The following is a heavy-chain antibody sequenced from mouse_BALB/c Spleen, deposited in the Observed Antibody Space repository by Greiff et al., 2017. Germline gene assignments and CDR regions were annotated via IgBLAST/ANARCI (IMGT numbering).Heavy chain of an antibody. D-gene: IGHD1-1*01. V-gene: IGHV14-4*02. Sequence: VQLQQSGAELVKPGASVKLSCTASGFNIKDTSMYWVKQRPEQGLEWIGWIDPENGDTEYAPKFQGKGTMTADTSSNTAYLQLSSLTSEDTAVCYCNGGSSYWYFDVWGAGTTVTVSS. J-gene: IGHJ1*01. CDR3: NGGSSYWYFDV. CDR2: IDPENGDT. CDR1: GFNIKDTS.